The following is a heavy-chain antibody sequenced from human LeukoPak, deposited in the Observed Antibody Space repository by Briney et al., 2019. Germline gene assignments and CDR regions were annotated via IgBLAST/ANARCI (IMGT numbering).Heavy chain of an antibody. D-gene: IGHD1-14*01. CDR1: RFTFSNYG. Sequence: PGGSLRLSCAASRFTFSNYGMHWVRQAPGKGLEWVGVISHDGTNKYYADSVKGRFTISRDNSKNTLYLQMNSLRAEDTAVYYCARYRNGGNFDYWGQGTLVTVSS. CDR3: ARYRNGGNFDY. CDR2: ISHDGTNK. J-gene: IGHJ4*02. V-gene: IGHV3-33*08.